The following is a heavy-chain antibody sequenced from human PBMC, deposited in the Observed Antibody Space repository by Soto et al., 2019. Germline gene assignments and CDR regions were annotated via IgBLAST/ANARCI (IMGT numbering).Heavy chain of an antibody. CDR3: ARDVQFSAYD. V-gene: IGHV3-74*01. D-gene: IGHD5-12*01. J-gene: IGHJ4*02. CDR2: ILSDGRTT. Sequence: GGSLRLSCVASGFTFSRSWMHWARQAPGKGLVWVSHILSDGRTTNYADSVKGRFTISRDNAKNTVYLQLNSLRPEDTAVYYCARDVQFSAYDWGQGTLVTVSS. CDR1: GFTFSRSW.